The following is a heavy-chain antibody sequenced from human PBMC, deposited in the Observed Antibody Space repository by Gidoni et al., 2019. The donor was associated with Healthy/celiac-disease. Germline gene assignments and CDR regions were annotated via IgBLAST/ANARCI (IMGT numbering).Heavy chain of an antibody. CDR3: ARGQTTTWYGDYAAFDI. D-gene: IGHD4-17*01. V-gene: IGHV5-51*01. Sequence: EVQLVQSGAEVKKPGESLKISCKGSGYSFTSYWIGWVRQMPGKGLEWMGIIYPGDSDTRYSPSFQGQVTISADKSISTAYLRWSSLKASDTAMYYCARGQTTTWYGDYAAFDIWGQGTMVTVSS. J-gene: IGHJ3*02. CDR1: GYSFTSYW. CDR2: IYPGDSDT.